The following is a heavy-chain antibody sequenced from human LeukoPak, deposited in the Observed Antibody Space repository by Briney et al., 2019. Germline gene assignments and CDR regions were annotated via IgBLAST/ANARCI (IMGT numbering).Heavy chain of an antibody. CDR2: ISSSSSYK. CDR3: ASQTYYYDSSGYPLPSFDY. CDR1: GFTFSSYT. D-gene: IGHD3-22*01. J-gene: IGHJ4*02. Sequence: GGSLRLSCAASGFTFSSYTMNWVRQAPGKGLEWVSSISSSSSYKYYADSVKGRFTISRDNARNSLYLQMNSLRAEDTALYYCASQTYYYDSSGYPLPSFDYWGQGTLVTVSS. V-gene: IGHV3-21*01.